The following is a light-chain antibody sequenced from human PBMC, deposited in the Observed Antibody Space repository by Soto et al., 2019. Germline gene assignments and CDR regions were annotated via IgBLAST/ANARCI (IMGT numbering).Light chain of an antibody. CDR3: QSYDRSLSVL. V-gene: IGLV1-40*01. Sequence: QAVVTQPPSVSGAPGQRVTLSCTGSSSNIGAGYDVHWYQQLPGTAPKLLIYDNNNRPSGVPDRFSGSKSGTSASLAITGLQAEDEAEYYCQSYDRSLSVLFGTGTKLTVL. CDR1: SSNIGAGYD. CDR2: DNN. J-gene: IGLJ2*01.